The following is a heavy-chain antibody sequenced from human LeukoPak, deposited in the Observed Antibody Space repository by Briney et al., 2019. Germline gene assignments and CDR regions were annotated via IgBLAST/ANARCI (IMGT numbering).Heavy chain of an antibody. J-gene: IGHJ5*02. V-gene: IGHV1-2*02. Sequence: ASVKVSCKASGYSFTRYGMNWVRQAPGLGLEWMGWINPNSGGTNYAQKFQGRVTMTRDTSISTAYMELSRLRSDDTAVYYCARVGRLWFGDLLSSFFDPWGQGTLVTVS. CDR2: INPNSGGT. CDR3: ARVGRLWFGDLLSSFFDP. D-gene: IGHD3-10*01. CDR1: GYSFTRYG.